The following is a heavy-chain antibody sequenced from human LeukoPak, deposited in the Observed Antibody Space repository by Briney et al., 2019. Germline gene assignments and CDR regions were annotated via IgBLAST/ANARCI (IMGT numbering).Heavy chain of an antibody. V-gene: IGHV4-30-4*07. J-gene: IGHJ6*03. Sequence: SQTLSLTCAVSGGSISSGGYSWSWIRQPPGKGREWIGYIYYSGSTYYSPSLKSRVTISVDTSKNQFSLNLSSVTAADTAVYYCARAKGYYDFWSGYGPRYYYYYMDVWGKGTTVTVSS. CDR3: ARAKGYYDFWSGYGPRYYYYYMDV. CDR1: GGSISSGGYS. D-gene: IGHD3-3*01. CDR2: IYYSGST.